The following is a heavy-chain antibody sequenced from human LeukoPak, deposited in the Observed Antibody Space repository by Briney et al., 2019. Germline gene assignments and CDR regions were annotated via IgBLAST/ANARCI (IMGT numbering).Heavy chain of an antibody. V-gene: IGHV1-18*01. J-gene: IGHJ5*02. Sequence: ASVKVSCKASGYIFTSYGISWVRQAPGQGLEWMGWISAYNVNTNYAQKLQGRVTMTTATSTSTAYMELRSLRSDDTAVYYCARVNFNGDSKWFDPWGQGTLVTVSS. D-gene: IGHD4-17*01. CDR1: GYIFTSYG. CDR3: ARVNFNGDSKWFDP. CDR2: ISAYNVNT.